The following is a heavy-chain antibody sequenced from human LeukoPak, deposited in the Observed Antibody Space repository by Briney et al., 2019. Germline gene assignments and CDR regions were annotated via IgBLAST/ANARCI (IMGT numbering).Heavy chain of an antibody. D-gene: IGHD5-12*01. V-gene: IGHV4-34*01. J-gene: IGHJ4*02. CDR2: INHSGST. CDR3: ARRGIVAPFDY. CDR1: GGSFSGYY. Sequence: SETLSPTCAVYGGSFSGYYWSWIRQPPGKGLEWIGEINHSGSTNYNPSLKSRVTISIDTSKNQFSLKLSSVTAADTAVYYCARRGIVAPFDYWGQGTLVTVSS.